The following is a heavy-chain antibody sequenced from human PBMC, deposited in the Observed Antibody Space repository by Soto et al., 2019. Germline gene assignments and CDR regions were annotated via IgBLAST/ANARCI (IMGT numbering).Heavy chain of an antibody. D-gene: IGHD6-13*01. CDR3: ARTGQQLVRFFDY. V-gene: IGHV1-69*13. CDR2: IIPIFGTA. J-gene: IGHJ4*02. Sequence: SVKVSCKASGYTFTSYGISRVRQAPGQGLEWMGGIIPIFGTANYAQKFQGRVTITADESTSTAYMELSSLRSEDTAVYYCARTGQQLVRFFDYWGQGTLVTVSS. CDR1: GYTFTSYG.